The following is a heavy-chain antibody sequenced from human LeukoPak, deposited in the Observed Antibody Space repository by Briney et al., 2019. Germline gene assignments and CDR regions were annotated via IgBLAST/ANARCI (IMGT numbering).Heavy chain of an antibody. CDR1: GGTFSSYA. Sequence: GASVKVSCKASGGTFSSYAISWVRQAPGQGLEWMGGINAGNGNTKYSQKFQGRVTITRDTSASTAYMELSSLRSEDTAVYYCAREGYDSSGPDYWGQGTLVTVSS. D-gene: IGHD3-22*01. V-gene: IGHV1-3*01. CDR2: INAGNGNT. CDR3: AREGYDSSGPDY. J-gene: IGHJ4*02.